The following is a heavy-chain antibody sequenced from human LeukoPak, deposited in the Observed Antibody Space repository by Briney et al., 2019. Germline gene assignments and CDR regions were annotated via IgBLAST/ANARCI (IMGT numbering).Heavy chain of an antibody. CDR3: ARIRSITMVRGVIRYFDY. D-gene: IGHD3-10*01. Sequence: SQTLSLTWAVSGGSISSGGYSWSWIRHPPGKGLDWFGYIYHSGSTYYNPSLKSRVTISVDRSKNQFSLKLSSVTAADTAVYYCARIRSITMVRGVIRYFDYWGQGTLVTVSS. V-gene: IGHV4-30-2*01. CDR2: IYHSGST. J-gene: IGHJ4*02. CDR1: GGSISSGGYS.